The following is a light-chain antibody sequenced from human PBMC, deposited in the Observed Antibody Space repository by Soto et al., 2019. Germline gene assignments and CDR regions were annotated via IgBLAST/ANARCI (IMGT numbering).Light chain of an antibody. Sequence: QSALTQPPSASGSPGQSVTISCTGTSSDVGGYDYVSWYQQYPGKAPKLMIYEVNKRPSGVPDRFSGSKSGITASLTVSGLQAEDEADYYCTSYTGSNNSVFGHGTKLTVL. CDR1: SSDVGGYDY. CDR3: TSYTGSNNSV. CDR2: EVN. J-gene: IGLJ1*01. V-gene: IGLV2-8*01.